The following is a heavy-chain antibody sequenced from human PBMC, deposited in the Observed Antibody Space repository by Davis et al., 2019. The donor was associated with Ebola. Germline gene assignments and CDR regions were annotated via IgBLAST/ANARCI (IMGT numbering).Heavy chain of an antibody. J-gene: IGHJ5*02. CDR1: GFTFSSYA. CDR2: INYSGST. Sequence: PGGSLRLSCAASGFTFSSYAIHWVRQPPGKGLEWIGSINYSGSTYYSPSLKSRVTISVDTSQSQFSLKLNSVTAADTAVYYCARAPVAGAGTRWGTRWFDPWGQGTLVTVSS. CDR3: ARAPVAGAGTRWGTRWFDP. V-gene: IGHV4-39*07. D-gene: IGHD6-13*01.